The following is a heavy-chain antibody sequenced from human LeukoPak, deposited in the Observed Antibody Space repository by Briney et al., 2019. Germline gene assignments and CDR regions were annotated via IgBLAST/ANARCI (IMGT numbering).Heavy chain of an antibody. CDR1: GFTFSNYG. CDR2: IWYDGSNK. D-gene: IGHD6-19*01. CDR3: ARGSGAMAGTLDP. J-gene: IGHJ5*02. V-gene: IGHV3-33*01. Sequence: PGRSLRLSCVASGFTFSNYGMHWVRQAPGKGLEWVAFIWYDGSNKYYVDSVKGRFTISRDNSKNTVYVQMNGLRGEDTAVYYCARGSGAMAGTLDPWGQGTLVIVSS.